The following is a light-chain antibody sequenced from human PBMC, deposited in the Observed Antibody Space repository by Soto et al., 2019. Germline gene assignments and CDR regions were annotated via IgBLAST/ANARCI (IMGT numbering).Light chain of an antibody. CDR3: CSYAGSSLGV. Sequence: QSALTQPRSVSGSPGQAVTISCTGTSSDVGGSNYVSWYQQHPGKAPKLVIYDVTRRPSGVPDRFSGSKSGNTASLTISGLQAEDEADYYFCSYAGSSLGVCGGGTKLTVL. J-gene: IGLJ3*02. CDR2: DVT. V-gene: IGLV2-11*01. CDR1: SSDVGGSNY.